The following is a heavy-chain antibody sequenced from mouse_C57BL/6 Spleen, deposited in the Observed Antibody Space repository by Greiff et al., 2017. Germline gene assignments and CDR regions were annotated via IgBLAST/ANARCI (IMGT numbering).Heavy chain of an antibody. D-gene: IGHD1-1*01. V-gene: IGHV1-64*01. Sequence: QVQLQQPGAELVKPGASVKLSCKASGYTFTSYWMHWVKQRPGQGLEWIGMIHPNSGSTNYNEKFKSKATLTVDKSSSTAYMQLSSLTSEDSAVYYCARSMGGSSPYYWGQGTTRTVSS. J-gene: IGHJ2*01. CDR3: ARSMGGSSPYY. CDR2: IHPNSGST. CDR1: GYTFTSYW.